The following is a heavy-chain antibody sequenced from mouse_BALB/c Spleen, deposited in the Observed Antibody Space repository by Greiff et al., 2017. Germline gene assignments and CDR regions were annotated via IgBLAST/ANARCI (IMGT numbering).Heavy chain of an antibody. J-gene: IGHJ3*01. Sequence: EVKLEESGGGLVQPGGSMKLSCVASGFTFSNYWMNWVRQSPEKGLEWVAEIRLKSNNYATHYAESVKGRFTISRDDSKSSVYLQMNNLRAEDTGIYYCTPNYYGSSRFAYWGQGTLVTVSA. CDR2: IRLKSNNYAT. D-gene: IGHD1-1*01. V-gene: IGHV6-6*02. CDR1: GFTFSNYW. CDR3: TPNYYGSSRFAY.